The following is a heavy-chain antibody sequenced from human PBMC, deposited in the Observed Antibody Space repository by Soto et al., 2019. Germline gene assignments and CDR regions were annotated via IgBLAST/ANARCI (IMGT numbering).Heavy chain of an antibody. V-gene: IGHV3-30-3*01. CDR1: GFTFSSYA. CDR2: ISYDGSDK. D-gene: IGHD3-22*01. CDR3: ARDYYKYYDSSGYYRSPAY. J-gene: IGHJ4*02. Sequence: GGSLRLSCAGSGFTFSSYAMHWVRQAPGKGLEWVALISYDGSDKDYADSVKGRFTISRDNSRNTLFLQMNSLRAEDTAVYYCARDYYKYYDSSGYYRSPAYWGQGT.